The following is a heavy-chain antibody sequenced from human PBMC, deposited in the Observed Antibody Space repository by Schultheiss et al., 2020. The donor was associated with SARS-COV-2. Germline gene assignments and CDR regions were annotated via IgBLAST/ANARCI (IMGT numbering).Heavy chain of an antibody. D-gene: IGHD5-18*01. CDR3: AGSGYRYGARW. Sequence: SETLSLTCTVSGDSITTYYWSWFRQPPGKGLEWIGYIHYSGSTNHNPSLKSRVFTLVDTSKNQFSLKLSSVTAADTAVYYCAGSGYRYGARWWGQGTLVTVSS. CDR2: IHYSGST. CDR1: GDSITTYY. J-gene: IGHJ4*02. V-gene: IGHV4-59*01.